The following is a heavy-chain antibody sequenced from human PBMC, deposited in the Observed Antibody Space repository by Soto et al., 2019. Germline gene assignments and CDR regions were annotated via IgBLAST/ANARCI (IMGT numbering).Heavy chain of an antibody. CDR2: IYYSGST. D-gene: IGHD3-3*01. Sequence: SETLSLTCTVSGGSISSSSYYWGWIRQPPGKGLEWIGSIYYSGSTYYNPSLKSRVTISVDTSKNQFSLKRSSVTAADTAVYYCARHRSTYYDFWSGYYPFDYWGQGTLVTVSS. J-gene: IGHJ4*02. V-gene: IGHV4-39*01. CDR1: GGSISSSSYY. CDR3: ARHRSTYYDFWSGYYPFDY.